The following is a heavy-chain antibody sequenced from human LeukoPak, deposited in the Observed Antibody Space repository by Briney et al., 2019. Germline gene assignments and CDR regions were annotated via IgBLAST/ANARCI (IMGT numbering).Heavy chain of an antibody. Sequence: GGSLRLSCSASGFTFSSYGMHWVRQAPGKGLEWISYIGTRSDITYYADSVKGRFTISRDNAKNSLYLQMNSLRAEDTAVYYCARDLGYSSGWFSYWGQGTLVTVPS. J-gene: IGHJ4*02. D-gene: IGHD6-19*01. CDR3: ARDLGYSSGWFSY. CDR1: GFTFSSYG. V-gene: IGHV3-48*04. CDR2: IGTRSDIT.